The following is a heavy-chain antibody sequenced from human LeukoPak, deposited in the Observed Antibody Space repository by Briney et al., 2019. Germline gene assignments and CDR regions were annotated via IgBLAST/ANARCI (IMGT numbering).Heavy chain of an antibody. J-gene: IGHJ6*03. CDR3: AKGGIAVAGTSYYYYMDV. Sequence: GGSLRLSFAASGFTVRSNYMSWVRQAPGKGLEWVSIIYGGGSVFYADSVKGRFTISIDNSKNTLHLQMNSLRAEDAAVYYCAKGGIAVAGTSYYYYMDVWGKGTTVTISS. D-gene: IGHD6-19*01. V-gene: IGHV3-53*01. CDR2: IYGGGSV. CDR1: GFTVRSNY.